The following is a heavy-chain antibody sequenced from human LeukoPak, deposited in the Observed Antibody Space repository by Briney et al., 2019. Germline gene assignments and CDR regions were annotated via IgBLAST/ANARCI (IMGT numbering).Heavy chain of an antibody. CDR3: AKDGYCSSTSCYPNHFDS. Sequence: GRSLRLSRAAPGFTFSPYAMHWVRQAPGKGLEWVALISNDGSKKYYADSVKGRFTISRDNSKNTLDLQMNSLRAEDTAVYYCAKDGYCSSTSCYPNHFDSWGQGTLVTVSP. CDR2: ISNDGSKK. D-gene: IGHD2-2*03. V-gene: IGHV3-30*18. CDR1: GFTFSPYA. J-gene: IGHJ4*02.